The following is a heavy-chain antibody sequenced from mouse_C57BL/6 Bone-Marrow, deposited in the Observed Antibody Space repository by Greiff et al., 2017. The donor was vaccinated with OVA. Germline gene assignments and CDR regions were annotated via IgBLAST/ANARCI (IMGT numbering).Heavy chain of an antibody. CDR1: GYTFTSYW. CDR2: IYPGSGST. Sequence: VQLQQPGAELVKPGASVKMSCKASGYTFTSYWITWVKQRPGQGLEWIGDIYPGSGSTNYNEKFKSKATLTVDTSSSTAYMQLSSLTSEDSAVYYCARCRYYGSSSYAMDYWGQGTSVTVSS. D-gene: IGHD1-1*01. J-gene: IGHJ4*01. CDR3: ARCRYYGSSSYAMDY. V-gene: IGHV1-55*01.